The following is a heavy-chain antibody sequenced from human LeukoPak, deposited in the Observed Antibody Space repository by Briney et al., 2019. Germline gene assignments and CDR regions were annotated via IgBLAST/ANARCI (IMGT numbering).Heavy chain of an antibody. Sequence: GGSLRLSCAASGFTFSSYRMNWVRQAPGKGLEWVSHITASGTAMFYADSVKGRFTISRDNAKNSLYLQMNSLRDEDTAVYYCASSGSYRFDYWGQGTLVTVSS. V-gene: IGHV3-48*02. CDR2: ITASGTAM. CDR3: ASSGSYRFDY. D-gene: IGHD1-26*01. CDR1: GFTFSSYR. J-gene: IGHJ4*02.